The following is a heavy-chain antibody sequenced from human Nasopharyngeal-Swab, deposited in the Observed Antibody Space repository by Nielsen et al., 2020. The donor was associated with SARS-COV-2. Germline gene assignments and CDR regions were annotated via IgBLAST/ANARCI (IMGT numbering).Heavy chain of an antibody. D-gene: IGHD3-22*01. V-gene: IGHV3-48*04. J-gene: IGHJ4*02. CDR2: ITSSSGII. CDR3: ASAHRAYGDSGYYPLDY. Sequence: GASLQISCAASGFNFNYYSVNWVRQAPGKGLEWVSYITSSSGIIYYADSVKGRFTISRDNAKNLLYLQMNSLRAEDTAVYYCASAHRAYGDSGYYPLDYWGKGTLVTVSS. CDR1: GFNFNYYS.